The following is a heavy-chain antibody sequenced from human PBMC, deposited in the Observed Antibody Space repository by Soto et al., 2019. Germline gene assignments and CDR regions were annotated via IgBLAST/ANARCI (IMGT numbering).Heavy chain of an antibody. Sequence: GGSLRLSCAASGFTLSGYAMDWVRQAPGKGLEYVSGISSNGVGTYYANSVQGRFTISRDNSKNTVYLQMGSLRPEDLALYYCARRARPDFYYMDVWGKGTTVTVSS. CDR3: ARRARPDFYYMDV. CDR1: GFTLSGYA. D-gene: IGHD6-6*01. CDR2: ISSNGVGT. V-gene: IGHV3-64*01. J-gene: IGHJ6*03.